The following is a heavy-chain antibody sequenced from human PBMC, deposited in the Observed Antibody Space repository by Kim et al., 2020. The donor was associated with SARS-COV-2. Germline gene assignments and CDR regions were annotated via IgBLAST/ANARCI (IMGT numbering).Heavy chain of an antibody. J-gene: IGHJ5*02. D-gene: IGHD1-26*01. Sequence: GESLKISCKGSGYSFTSYWISWVRQMPGKGLEWMGRIDPSDSYTNYSPSFQGHVTISADKSISTAYLQWSSLKVSDTAMYYCARPTGPYSGSVQFDPWGQGTLVTVSS. CDR1: GYSFTSYW. CDR2: IDPSDSYT. CDR3: ARPTGPYSGSVQFDP. V-gene: IGHV5-10-1*01.